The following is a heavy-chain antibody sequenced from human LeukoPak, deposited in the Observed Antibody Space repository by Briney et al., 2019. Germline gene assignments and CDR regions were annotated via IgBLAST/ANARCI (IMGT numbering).Heavy chain of an antibody. V-gene: IGHV3-20*04. Sequence: AGSLRLSCAASGFTFDDYGMSWVRHAPGKGLGWVSGINGNGGSTRYADSVKGRFTISRDNAKNSLYLQMNSLRAEDTALYYCARVCGGDCRWAFDIWGQGTMVTVSS. D-gene: IGHD2-21*01. CDR2: INGNGGST. J-gene: IGHJ3*02. CDR1: GFTFDDYG. CDR3: ARVCGGDCRWAFDI.